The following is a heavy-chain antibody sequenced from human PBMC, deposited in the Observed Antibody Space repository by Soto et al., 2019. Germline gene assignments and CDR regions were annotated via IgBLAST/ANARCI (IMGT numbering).Heavy chain of an antibody. Sequence: QVQLVQSGAEVKKPGASVKVSCKASGYTFTSYDINWMRPTTGQRLEWMGWMNPNNGNTGYAPTFQGRVTLTRNTSIGTAYRERSSRSSEDTAVNSWARVTAGTTSMDLWGSGARVSVPS. CDR2: MNPNNGNT. D-gene: IGHD1-1*01. V-gene: IGHV1-8*01. CDR1: GYTFTSYD. CDR3: ARVTAGTTSMDL. J-gene: IGHJ6*04.